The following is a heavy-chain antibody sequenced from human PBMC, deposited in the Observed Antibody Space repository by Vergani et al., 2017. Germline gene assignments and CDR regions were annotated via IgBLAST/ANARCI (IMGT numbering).Heavy chain of an antibody. CDR2: IYPDDSDT. D-gene: IGHD3-3*01. Sequence: EVQLVQSGAEVKKPGESLKISCKGSGYSFASFWNGWVRQMPEKGLEWMGNIYPDDSDTRYRRSFPGQVTISADKSISTIYFQWSSLKASDTATDYCAGQFSWSCSSHDCMDVWGQGTTVTVSS. V-gene: IGHV5-51*01. J-gene: IGHJ6*02. CDR1: GYSFASFW. CDR3: AGQFSWSCSSHDCMDV.